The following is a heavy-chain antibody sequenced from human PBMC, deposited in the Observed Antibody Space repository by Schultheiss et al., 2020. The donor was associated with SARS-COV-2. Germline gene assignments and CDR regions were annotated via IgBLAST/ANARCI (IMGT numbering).Heavy chain of an antibody. CDR3: ARNPYGDYGMDV. D-gene: IGHD4-17*01. J-gene: IGHJ6*02. Sequence: SVKVSCKASGGTFSSYAISWVRQAPGQGLEWMGGIIPIFGTANYAQKFQGRVTITADESTSTAYMELSRLRSDDTAVYYCARNPYGDYGMDVWGQGTTVTVSS. CDR2: IIPIFGTA. V-gene: IGHV1-69*13. CDR1: GGTFSSYA.